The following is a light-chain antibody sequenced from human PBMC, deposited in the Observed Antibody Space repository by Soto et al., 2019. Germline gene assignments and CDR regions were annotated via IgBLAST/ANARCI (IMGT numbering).Light chain of an antibody. CDR1: QGISSY. Sequence: DIQLTQSPSFLSASVGDRVTITCRASQGISSYLAWYQQKPGKAPKLLIYAASTLQSGVPSRFSGSGSGPACTLTISSLQPEDFATYYCQQLNSYPLTFGGGTKVESK. CDR2: AAS. J-gene: IGKJ4*01. V-gene: IGKV1-9*01. CDR3: QQLNSYPLT.